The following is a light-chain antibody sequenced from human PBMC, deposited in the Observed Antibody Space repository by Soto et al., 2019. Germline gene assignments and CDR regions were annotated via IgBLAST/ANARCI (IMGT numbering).Light chain of an antibody. CDR3: QSYDTSLSGVI. Sequence: QSVLTQTPSVSGAPGQKITMSCTGSSSNIGAGYDVHWYQQVLGAAPRLLIYADNNRPSGVPDRFSASKSGTSASLAITGLQGEDEANYYCQSYDTSLSGVIFGAGTKVTVL. V-gene: IGLV1-40*01. CDR2: ADN. CDR1: SSNIGAGYD. J-gene: IGLJ2*01.